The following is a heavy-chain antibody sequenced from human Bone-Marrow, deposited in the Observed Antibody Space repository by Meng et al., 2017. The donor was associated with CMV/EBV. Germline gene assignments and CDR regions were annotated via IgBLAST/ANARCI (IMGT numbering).Heavy chain of an antibody. J-gene: IGHJ4*02. CDR2: IYYSGST. D-gene: IGHD1-26*01. Sequence: ESLKISCAASGFTVSSYYITWVRQAPGKGLEWIGSIYYSGSTYYNPSLKSRVTISVDTSKNQFSLKLSSVTAADTAVYYCARSRLGNGASDYWGQGTLVTVSS. CDR1: GFTVSSYY. V-gene: IGHV4-59*05. CDR3: ARSRLGNGASDY.